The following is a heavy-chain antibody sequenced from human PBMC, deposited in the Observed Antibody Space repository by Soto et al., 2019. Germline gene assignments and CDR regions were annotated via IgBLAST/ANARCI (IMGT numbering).Heavy chain of an antibody. D-gene: IGHD3-3*01. CDR1: GGSFRGFY. V-gene: IGHV4-34*01. Sequence: SETLSLTCAVSGGSFRGFYWTCIRQSPGKGLEWLGDINHVGITNYNPSLKSRVSIPVDTSKSQFSLKLSSVTAAETAVYYCARAHDFWGGRQQPIESWGQGTMVTVSS. CDR2: INHVGIT. J-gene: IGHJ4*02. CDR3: ARAHDFWGGRQQPIES.